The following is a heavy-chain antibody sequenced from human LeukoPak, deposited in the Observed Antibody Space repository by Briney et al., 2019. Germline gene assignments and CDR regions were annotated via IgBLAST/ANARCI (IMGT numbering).Heavy chain of an antibody. J-gene: IGHJ6*03. CDR1: GGSISSGGYY. CDR2: IYHSGST. CDR3: ARGWDFFYYMDV. D-gene: IGHD3-3*01. Sequence: SVTLSLTCTVSGGSISSGGYYWSWIRQPPGKGLEWIGYIYHSGSTYYNPSLKSRVTISVDRSKNQFSLKLSSVTAADTAVYYCARGWDFFYYMDVWGKGTTVTVSS. V-gene: IGHV4-30-2*01.